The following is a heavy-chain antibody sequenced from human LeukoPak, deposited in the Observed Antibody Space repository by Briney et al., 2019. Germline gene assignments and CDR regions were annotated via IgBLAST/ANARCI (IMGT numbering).Heavy chain of an antibody. J-gene: IGHJ4*02. CDR2: ISGSGGST. V-gene: IGHV3-23*01. D-gene: IGHD1-26*01. Sequence: QSGGSLRLSCAASGFTFSSYAMSWVRQAPGKGLEWVSAISGSGGSTYYADSVKGRFTISRDNSKNTLFLQMNSLRAEDTAVYYCAKEGSRIVGATGVDYWGQGTLVTVSS. CDR1: GFTFSSYA. CDR3: AKEGSRIVGATGVDY.